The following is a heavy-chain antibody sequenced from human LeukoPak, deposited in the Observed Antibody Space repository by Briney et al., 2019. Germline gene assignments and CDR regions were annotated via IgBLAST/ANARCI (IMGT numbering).Heavy chain of an antibody. CDR2: IYHSGST. J-gene: IGHJ5*02. CDR3: ARGGQWFDP. Sequence: SETLSLTCTVSGYSISSGYYWGWIRQPPGKGLEWIGSIYHSGSTYYNPSLKSRVTISVDTSKNQFSLKLSSVTAADTAMYYCARGGQWFDPWGQGTLVTVSS. V-gene: IGHV4-38-2*02. CDR1: GYSISSGYY.